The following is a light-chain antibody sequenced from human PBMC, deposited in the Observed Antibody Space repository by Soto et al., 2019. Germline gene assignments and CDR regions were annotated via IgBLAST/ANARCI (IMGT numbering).Light chain of an antibody. CDR1: SSDVGGYIY. CDR3: LSYTTSSTLV. CDR2: EVT. Sequence: QSVLTQPASVSGSPGQSITISCTGTSSDVGGYIYVSWYQQHPGKVPKLMIYEVTNRPSGVSNRFSGSKSGNTASLTISGLQADDEADYYCLSYTTSSTLVFGSRTKVTVL. J-gene: IGLJ1*01. V-gene: IGLV2-14*01.